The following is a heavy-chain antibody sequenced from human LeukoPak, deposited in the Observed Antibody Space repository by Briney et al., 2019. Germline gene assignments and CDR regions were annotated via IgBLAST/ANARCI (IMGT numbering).Heavy chain of an antibody. CDR2: ISRDSAYM. CDR1: GFTFTTYD. V-gene: IGHV3-21*01. Sequence: GESLRLSCAASGFTFTTYDMNWVRQAPGKGLEWVSYISRDSAYMYLADSVKGRFTISRDNAKNSLYLQMNSLRGEDTAVYYCAKDGRVLRYFDWLSNDDNWFDPWGQGTLVTVSS. J-gene: IGHJ5*02. CDR3: AKDGRVLRYFDWLSNDDNWFDP. D-gene: IGHD3-9*01.